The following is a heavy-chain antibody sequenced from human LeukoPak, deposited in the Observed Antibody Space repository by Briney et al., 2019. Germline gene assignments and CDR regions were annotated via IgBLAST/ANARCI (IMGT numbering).Heavy chain of an antibody. CDR1: GGSFSGYY. D-gene: IGHD2-15*01. CDR2: INHSGST. Sequence: SETLSLTCAVYGGSFSGYYWSWIRQPPGKGLEWIGEINHSGSTNYNPSLKSRVTISVDTSKNQFCLKLSSVTAADTAVYYCARLAAGYCSGGSCYSVRYYYYYYMDVWGKGTTVTISS. CDR3: ARLAAGYCSGGSCYSVRYYYYYYMDV. J-gene: IGHJ6*03. V-gene: IGHV4-34*01.